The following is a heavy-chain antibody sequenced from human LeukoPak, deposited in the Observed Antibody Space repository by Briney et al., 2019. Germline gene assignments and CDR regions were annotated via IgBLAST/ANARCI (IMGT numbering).Heavy chain of an antibody. CDR3: ARDSYDILTGYYTYYFDY. Sequence: PGGSLRLSWAASGFTFSSYAMSWVRQAPGKGLEWVSAISGSGGSTYYADSVKGRFTISRDNAKNSLYLQMNSLRAEDTAVYYCARDSYDILTGYYTYYFDYWGQGTLVTVSS. V-gene: IGHV3-23*01. D-gene: IGHD3-9*01. CDR1: GFTFSSYA. J-gene: IGHJ4*02. CDR2: ISGSGGST.